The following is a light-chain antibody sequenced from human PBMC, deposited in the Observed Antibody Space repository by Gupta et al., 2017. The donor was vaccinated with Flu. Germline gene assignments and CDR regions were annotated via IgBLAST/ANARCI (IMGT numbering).Light chain of an antibody. CDR1: SGSIGINY. J-gene: IGLJ2*01. CDR3: QSYEV. V-gene: IGLV6-57*01. Sequence: NFMLTQPHSLSGSPGKTVTISCTRSSGSIGINYVQWYQQRPGTSPKNVIYEDDQRPSGVPDRFSGSIDRSSNSASLTISGLKTEDEADYYCQSYEVFGGGTKLTVL. CDR2: EDD.